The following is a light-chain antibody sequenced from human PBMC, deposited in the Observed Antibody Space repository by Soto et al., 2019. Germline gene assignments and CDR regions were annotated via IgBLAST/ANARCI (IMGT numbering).Light chain of an antibody. CDR1: QDVRKY. Sequence: DIQMTKSPSSLSASVGDRVTITCQASQDVRKYLSWYQQKARKAPKLLIYDASNLETGVPSRFSGSGSGTDYTLTISGLQPEDFATYYCQQSYRTPTFGQGTRLEIK. CDR3: QQSYRTPT. V-gene: IGKV1-39*01. CDR2: DAS. J-gene: IGKJ5*01.